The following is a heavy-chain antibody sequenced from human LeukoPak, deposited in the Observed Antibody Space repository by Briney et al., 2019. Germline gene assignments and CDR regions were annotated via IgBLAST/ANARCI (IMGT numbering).Heavy chain of an antibody. Sequence: PGRSLRLSCAASGFTFSSYGMHWVRQAPGKGLEWVAVISYDGSNKYYADSVKGRFTISRDNSKNTLYLQMNSLRAEDTAVYYCARDPITMGDGFFDFWGQGTLVTVSS. D-gene: IGHD1-14*01. V-gene: IGHV3-30*03. CDR1: GFTFSSYG. CDR2: ISYDGSNK. CDR3: ARDPITMGDGFFDF. J-gene: IGHJ4*02.